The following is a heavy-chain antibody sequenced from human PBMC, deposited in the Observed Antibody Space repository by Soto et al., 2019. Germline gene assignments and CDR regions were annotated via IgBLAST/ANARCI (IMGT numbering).Heavy chain of an antibody. Sequence: QVQLQESGPGLVKSSQTLSLTCTVSGGSISSGGYDWSWIRQLPGKGLEWIGYIYYSGNTYYNPSLKRRIALSMDTSKKQFSLKMGSVTAAGPAGYYCARVVPRYTCGFPYYFDYWGQGTLVTGSS. CDR1: GGSISSGGYD. CDR2: IYYSGNT. CDR3: ARVVPRYTCGFPYYFDY. D-gene: IGHD2-8*02. J-gene: IGHJ4*02. V-gene: IGHV4-31*03.